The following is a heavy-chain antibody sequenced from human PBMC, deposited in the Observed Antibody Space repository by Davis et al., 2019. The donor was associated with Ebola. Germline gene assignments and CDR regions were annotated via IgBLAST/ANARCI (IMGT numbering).Heavy chain of an antibody. V-gene: IGHV3-7*03. CDR2: IKQDGSEK. J-gene: IGHJ6*03. CDR1: GFTFSSYA. Sequence: GESLKISCAASGFTFSSYAMHWVRQAPGKGLEWVANIKQDGSEKYYVDSVKGRFTISRDNAKNSLYLQMNSLKTEDTAVYYCTTDVVPAATRGVYYYYYYMDVWGKGTTVTVSS. CDR3: TTDVVPAATRGVYYYYYYMDV. D-gene: IGHD2-2*01.